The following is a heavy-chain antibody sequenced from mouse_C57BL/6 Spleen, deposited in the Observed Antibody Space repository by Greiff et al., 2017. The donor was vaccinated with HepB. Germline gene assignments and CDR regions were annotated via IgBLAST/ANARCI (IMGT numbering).Heavy chain of an antibody. CDR1: GYTFTSYW. CDR2: IDPSDSYT. CDR3: TYYFYAMDY. Sequence: VQLQQPGAELVMPGASVKLSCKASGYTFTSYWMHWVKQRPGQGLEWIGEIDPSDSYTNYNQKFKGKSTLTVDKSSSTAYMQLSSLTSEDSAVYYCTYYFYAMDYWGQGTSVTVSS. V-gene: IGHV1-69*01. D-gene: IGHD1-1*01. J-gene: IGHJ4*01.